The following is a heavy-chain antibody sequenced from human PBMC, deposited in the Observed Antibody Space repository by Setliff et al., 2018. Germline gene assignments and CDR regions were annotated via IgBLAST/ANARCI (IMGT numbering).Heavy chain of an antibody. CDR2: IYSSGRT. Sequence: PSETLSLTCRVSGDSISEYHWSWIRQPPGQGLEWIGYIYSSGRTNYNPSLKSRVSLSLDTSKNQCSLDLSSVAPADTAVDYCARELGLRAPFDFWGQGILVTVSS. CDR3: ARELGLRAPFDF. D-gene: IGHD4-17*01. V-gene: IGHV4-59*01. CDR1: GDSISEYH. J-gene: IGHJ4*02.